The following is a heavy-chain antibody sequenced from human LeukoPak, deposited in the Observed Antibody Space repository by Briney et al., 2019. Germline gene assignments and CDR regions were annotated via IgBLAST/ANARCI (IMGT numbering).Heavy chain of an antibody. CDR2: INAGNGNA. CDR3: ARVGGLAAVDY. V-gene: IGHV1-3*01. Sequence: ASVTVSCKASGYTFTSYAMHWVRQAPGQRLEWMGWINAGNGNAKYSQKFQGRVTITRDTSASTAYMELSSLRSEDTAVYYCARVGGLAAVDYWGQGTLVTVSS. J-gene: IGHJ4*02. D-gene: IGHD6-13*01. CDR1: GYTFTSYA.